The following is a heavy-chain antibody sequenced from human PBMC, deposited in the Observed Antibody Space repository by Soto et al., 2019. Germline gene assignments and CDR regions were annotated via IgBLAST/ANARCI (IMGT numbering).Heavy chain of an antibody. Sequence: GGPHRLSSTAAGFNFISHGMRWVRQATGKGLEWVAVISYDGSNKYYADSVKGRFTISRDNSKNTLSLQMNSLRAEDTAVYYCSKALWRDDCNWGYFGLWGRGTLLTVSS. CDR3: SKALWRDDCNWGYFGL. CDR2: ISYDGSNK. CDR1: GFNFISHG. D-gene: IGHD2-21*02. J-gene: IGHJ2*01. V-gene: IGHV3-30*18.